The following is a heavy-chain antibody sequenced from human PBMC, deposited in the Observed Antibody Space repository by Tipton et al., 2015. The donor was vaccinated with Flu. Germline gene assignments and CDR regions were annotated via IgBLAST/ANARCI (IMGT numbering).Heavy chain of an antibody. J-gene: IGHJ6*02. Sequence: TLSLTCSVSGDSMRSYYWSWIRQPPGKGLEWIGNIYYNGSTDYNPSLNSRVTISVDMSKNQFSLKLTSMTAADTAVYYCARDAMGDYYYGMDVWGQGTTVTVSS. CDR2: IYYNGST. CDR3: ARDAMGDYYYGMDV. CDR1: GDSMRSYY. V-gene: IGHV4-59*01. D-gene: IGHD5-18*01.